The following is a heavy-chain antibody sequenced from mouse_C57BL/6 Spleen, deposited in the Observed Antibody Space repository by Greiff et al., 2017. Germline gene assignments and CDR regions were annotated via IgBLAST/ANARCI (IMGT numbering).Heavy chain of an antibody. D-gene: IGHD2-4*01. CDR1: GYTFTSYT. J-gene: IGHJ1*03. V-gene: IGHV1-4*01. CDR3: ARSRGAYDNGWYFGV. Sequence: VQLQQSGAELARPGASVKMSCKASGYTFTSYTMHWVKQRPGQGLEWIGYINPSSGYTKYNQKFKDKATLTADKSSSTAYMQLSSLTSEDSAVYYGARSRGAYDNGWYFGVWGTGTTVTVSS. CDR2: INPSSGYT.